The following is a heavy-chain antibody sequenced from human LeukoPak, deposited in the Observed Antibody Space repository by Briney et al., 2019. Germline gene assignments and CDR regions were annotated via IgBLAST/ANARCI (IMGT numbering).Heavy chain of an antibody. CDR1: GYTLTELS. CDR3: ATDRARGSVPYYDFWSGSRVYYYGMDV. V-gene: IGHV1-24*01. J-gene: IGHJ6*02. D-gene: IGHD3-3*01. CDR2: FDPEDGET. Sequence: AASVKVSCKVSGYTLTELSMHWVRQAPGKGLEWMGGFDPEDGETIYAQKFQGRVTMTEDTSTDTAYMELSSLRSEDTAVYYCATDRARGSVPYYDFWSGSRVYYYGMDVWGQGTTVTVSS.